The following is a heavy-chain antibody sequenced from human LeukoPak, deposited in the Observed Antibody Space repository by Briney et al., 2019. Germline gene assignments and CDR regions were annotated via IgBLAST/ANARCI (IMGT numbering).Heavy chain of an antibody. CDR2: IYYTGNT. J-gene: IGHJ5*02. V-gene: IGHV4-59*01. CDR1: GGSISGYF. Sequence: SETLSLTCTLSGGSISGYFWTWIRQPPGKGLEWIGYIYYTGNTNYNPSLKSRVTISIETSKNHFSLNVNSVTAADAAVYYCVRSKSGAYGWFDPWGPGTLVTVSS. CDR3: VRSKSGAYGWFDP. D-gene: IGHD2-15*01.